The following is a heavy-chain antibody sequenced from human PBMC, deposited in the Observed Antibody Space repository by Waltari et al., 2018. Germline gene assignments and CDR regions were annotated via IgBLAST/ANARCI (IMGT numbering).Heavy chain of an antibody. CDR2: INPSGGST. V-gene: IGHV1-46*01. CDR1: GYTFTSYY. CDR3: ARPGIPGAAGYYYYYMDV. D-gene: IGHD2-8*02. Sequence: SVKVSCKASGYTFTSYYMHWVRQAPGQGLEWMGIINPSGGSTSYAQKFQGRVTMTRDTSTSTVYMELSSLRSEDTAVYYCARPGIPGAAGYYYYYMDVWGKGTTVTVSS. J-gene: IGHJ6*03.